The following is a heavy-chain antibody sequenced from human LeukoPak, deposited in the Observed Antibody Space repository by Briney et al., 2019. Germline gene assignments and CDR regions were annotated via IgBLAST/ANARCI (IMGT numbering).Heavy chain of an antibody. CDR2: ISSSSSYI. CDR3: ARDPDYGVEHYFDH. V-gene: IGHV3-21*01. J-gene: IGHJ4*02. Sequence: RTGGSLRLSCAASGFTFSSYSMNWVRQAPGKGLEWVSSISSSSSYIYYADSVKGRFTISRDNAKNSLYLQMNSLRAEDTAVYYCARDPDYGVEHYFDHWGQGTLVTVSS. D-gene: IGHD4-17*01. CDR1: GFTFSSYS.